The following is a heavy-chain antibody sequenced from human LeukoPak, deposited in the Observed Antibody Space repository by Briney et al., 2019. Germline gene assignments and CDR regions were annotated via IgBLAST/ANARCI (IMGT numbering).Heavy chain of an antibody. V-gene: IGHV3-21*01. CDR3: ARVTGYTAMGYYFDY. CDR2: IGSSSSYI. Sequence: GGSLRLSCAASGFTFSSNYMNWVRQAPGKGLEWGSSIGSSSSYIYYADSVKGRFTISRDNAKNSLYLQMNSLRAEDTAVYYCARVTGYTAMGYYFDYWGQGTLVTVSS. CDR1: GFTFSSNY. J-gene: IGHJ4*02. D-gene: IGHD5-18*01.